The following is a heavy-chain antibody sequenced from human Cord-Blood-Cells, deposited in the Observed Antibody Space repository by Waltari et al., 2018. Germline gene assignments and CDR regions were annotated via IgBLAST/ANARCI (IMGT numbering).Heavy chain of an antibody. CDR1: GGSISSYY. CDR2: IYYSGST. V-gene: IGHV4-59*01. D-gene: IGHD1-26*01. J-gene: IGHJ4*02. Sequence: QVQLQESGPGLVKPSETLSPTCTVSGGSISSYYWSWIRQPPGKGLEWIGYIYYSGSTNYNPSLKSRVTISGDTSKNQFSLKLSSVTAADTAVYYCARASEGIVGAFDYWGQGTLVTVSS. CDR3: ARASEGIVGAFDY.